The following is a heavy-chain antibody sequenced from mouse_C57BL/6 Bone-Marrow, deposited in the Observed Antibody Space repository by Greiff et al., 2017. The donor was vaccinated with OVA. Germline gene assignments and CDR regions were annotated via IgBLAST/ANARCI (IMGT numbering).Heavy chain of an antibody. CDR1: GFTFSSYG. J-gene: IGHJ2*01. D-gene: IGHD1-1*01. CDR3: ARHEVYYDGSSPFGY. V-gene: IGHV5-6*01. Sequence: EVKLQESGGDLVKPGGSLKLSCAASGFTFSSYGMSWVRQTPDKRLEWVATISSGGSYTYYPDSVKGRFTISRDNAKNTLYLQMSSLKSEDTAMYYCARHEVYYDGSSPFGYWGKGTTLTVSS. CDR2: ISSGGSYT.